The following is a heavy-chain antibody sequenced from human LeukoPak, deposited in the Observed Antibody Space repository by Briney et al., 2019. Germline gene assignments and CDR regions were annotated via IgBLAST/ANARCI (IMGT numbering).Heavy chain of an antibody. J-gene: IGHJ4*02. V-gene: IGHV3-9*01. CDR2: ISWNSGSV. Sequence: PGGSLRLSCAASGFTFDDYAMHWARQAPGKGLEWVSGISWNSGSVGYADSVKGRFTISRDNAKNSLYLQMNSLRAEDTALYYCAKDIQDFWSGFDYWGQGTLVTVSS. CDR3: AKDIQDFWSGFDY. D-gene: IGHD3-3*01. CDR1: GFTFDDYA.